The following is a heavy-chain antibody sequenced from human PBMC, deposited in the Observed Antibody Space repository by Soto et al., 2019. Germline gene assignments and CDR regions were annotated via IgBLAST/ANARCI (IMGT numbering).Heavy chain of an antibody. J-gene: IGHJ5*02. CDR3: AHRPKRASITARPGWFDP. CDR2: VYWDDEK. Sequence: QITLKESGPTLVKPTQTLTLTCTFSGFSLSTSGVGVGWIRQPPGKALEWLALVYWDDEKRYSPSLKSRLTSTKDTSKNQVILTMNNMHPADTATYYCAHRPKRASITARPGWFDPWGQGTLVTVSS. CDR1: GFSLSTSGVG. V-gene: IGHV2-5*02. D-gene: IGHD6-6*01.